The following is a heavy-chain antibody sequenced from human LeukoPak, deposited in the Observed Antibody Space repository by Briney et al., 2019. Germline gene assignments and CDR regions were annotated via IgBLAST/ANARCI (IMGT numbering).Heavy chain of an antibody. CDR3: ARGWAARLYDAFDI. V-gene: IGHV4-39*07. D-gene: IGHD6-6*01. J-gene: IGHJ3*02. CDR2: INHSGST. Sequence: PSETLSLTCTVSGGSISSSSYYWGWIRQPPGKGLEWIGEINHSGSTNYNPSLKSRVTISVDTSKNQFSLKLSSVTAADTAVYYCARGWAARLYDAFDIWGQGTMVTVSS. CDR1: GGSISSSSYY.